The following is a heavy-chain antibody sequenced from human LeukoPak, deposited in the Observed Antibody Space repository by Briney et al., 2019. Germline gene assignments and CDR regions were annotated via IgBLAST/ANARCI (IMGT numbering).Heavy chain of an antibody. D-gene: IGHD6-19*01. CDR3: ARVDATGLAVHY. V-gene: IGHV1-2*02. Sequence: GASVKVSCKTSGYTFTRYYLNWVRQAPGQGPEWMGRINPNTGGTDSGQKFQGRVTMTRDTSISTAYMELSSLTFDDTAVYYCARVDATGLAVHYWGQGTLVSVSS. J-gene: IGHJ4*02. CDR2: INPNTGGT. CDR1: GYTFTRYY.